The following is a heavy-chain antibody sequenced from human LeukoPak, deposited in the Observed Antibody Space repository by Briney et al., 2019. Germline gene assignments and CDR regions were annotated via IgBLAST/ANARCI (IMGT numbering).Heavy chain of an antibody. CDR2: IYYSGST. CDR1: GGSISSYY. Sequence: SETLSLTCTVSGGSISSYYWSWIRQPPGKGLEWIGYIYYSGSTNYNPSLKSRVTISVDTSKNQFSLKLSSVTAADTAVYYCAREAYSSSWFDYWGQGTLVTVSS. CDR3: AREAYSSSWFDY. D-gene: IGHD6-13*01. V-gene: IGHV4-59*01. J-gene: IGHJ4*02.